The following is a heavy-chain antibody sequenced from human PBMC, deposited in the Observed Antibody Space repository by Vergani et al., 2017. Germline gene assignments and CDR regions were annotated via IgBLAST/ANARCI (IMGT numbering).Heavy chain of an antibody. Sequence: QVQLVQSGAEVKKPGSSVKVSCKASGVTFSSYAISWVRQAPGQGLEWVGGIITIFGTANYAQKFQGRVTITADESTRTAYMELSSMRSEDTAVYYCARGTFYSSGWLPPDDWGQGTRVTVSS. CDR1: GVTFSSYA. D-gene: IGHD6-19*01. CDR3: ARGTFYSSGWLPPDD. CDR2: IITIFGTA. V-gene: IGHV1-69*01. J-gene: IGHJ4*02.